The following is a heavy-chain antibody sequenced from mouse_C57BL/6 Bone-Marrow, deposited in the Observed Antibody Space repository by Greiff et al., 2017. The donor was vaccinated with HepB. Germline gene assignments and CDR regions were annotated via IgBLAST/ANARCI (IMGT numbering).Heavy chain of an antibody. V-gene: IGHV1-69*01. J-gene: IGHJ4*01. CDR3: ARGDGYYGAMDY. D-gene: IGHD2-3*01. CDR1: GYTFTSYW. Sequence: QVHVKQPGAELVMPGASVKLSCKASGYTFTSYWMHWVKQRPGQGLEWIGEIDPSDSYTNYNQKFKGKSTLTVDKSSSTAYMQLSSLTSEDSAVYYCARGDGYYGAMDYWGQGTSVTVSS. CDR2: IDPSDSYT.